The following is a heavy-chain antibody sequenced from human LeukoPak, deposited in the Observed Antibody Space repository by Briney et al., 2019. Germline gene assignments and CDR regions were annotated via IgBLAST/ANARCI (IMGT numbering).Heavy chain of an antibody. CDR3: AGSDSSGYFDY. V-gene: IGHV4-38-2*01. CDR2: IYHSGST. CDR1: GYSISSGHY. J-gene: IGHJ4*02. Sequence: SETLSLTCAVSGYSISSGHYWGWIRQPPGKGLEWIGGIYHSGSTSYNPSLKSRVTISVDTSKNQFSLKLNSVTAADTAVYYCAGSDSSGYFDYWGQGTLVTVSS. D-gene: IGHD3-22*01.